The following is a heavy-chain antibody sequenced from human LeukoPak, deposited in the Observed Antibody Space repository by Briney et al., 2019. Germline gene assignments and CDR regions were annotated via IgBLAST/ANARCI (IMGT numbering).Heavy chain of an antibody. CDR1: GFTFSNAW. Sequence: GALRLSFAASGFTFSNAWMSWVRQAPGKGLEWVGRIKSKTDGGTTDYAAPVKGRFTISRDDSKNALYVQMNSLKTEDTAVYYCTTGPYDYGSGTYYHWGQGTLVTVSS. D-gene: IGHD3-10*01. V-gene: IGHV3-15*01. CDR2: IKSKTDGGTT. J-gene: IGHJ4*02. CDR3: TTGPYDYGSGTYYH.